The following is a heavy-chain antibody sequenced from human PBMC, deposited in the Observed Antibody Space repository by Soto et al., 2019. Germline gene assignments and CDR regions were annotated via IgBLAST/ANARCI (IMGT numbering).Heavy chain of an antibody. CDR2: IIPILGIA. D-gene: IGHD5-12*01. Sequence: SVKVSCKASGGTFSSYTISWVRQAPGQGLEWMGRIIPILGIANYAQKFQGRVTITADTSTSTAYMELRSLRSDDTAVYYCAREGVAPYYYSGMDVWGQGTPVTVSS. CDR3: AREGVAPYYYSGMDV. CDR1: GGTFSSYT. J-gene: IGHJ6*02. V-gene: IGHV1-69*04.